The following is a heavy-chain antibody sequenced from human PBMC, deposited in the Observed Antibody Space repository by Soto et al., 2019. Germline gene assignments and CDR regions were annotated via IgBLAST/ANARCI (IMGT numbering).Heavy chain of an antibody. CDR2: IIPIFGTA. CDR1: GGTFSSYA. D-gene: IGHD6-25*01. J-gene: IGHJ4*02. V-gene: IGHV1-69*13. CDR3: ARERPDGYFDY. Sequence: EASVKVSCKASGGTFSSYAISWVRQAPGQGLEWMGGIIPIFGTANYAQKFQGRVTITADESTSTAYMELSSLRSEDTAVYYCARERPDGYFDYWGQGTLVTVSS.